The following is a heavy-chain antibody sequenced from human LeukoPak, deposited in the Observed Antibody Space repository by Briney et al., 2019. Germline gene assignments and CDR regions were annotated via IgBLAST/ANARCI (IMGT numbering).Heavy chain of an antibody. CDR1: GFTFSSHA. CDR2: ISSSGGST. D-gene: IGHD3-16*02. Sequence: GGSLRLSCAASGFTFSSHAMSWVRQAPGKGLEWVPTISSSGGSTNYADSVKGRFTISRDNSKNTLYLRMNSLRAEDTAVYYCAKGKGGSIMIAFGGVIASDYWGQGTLVTVSS. V-gene: IGHV3-23*01. CDR3: AKGKGGSIMIAFGGVIASDY. J-gene: IGHJ4*02.